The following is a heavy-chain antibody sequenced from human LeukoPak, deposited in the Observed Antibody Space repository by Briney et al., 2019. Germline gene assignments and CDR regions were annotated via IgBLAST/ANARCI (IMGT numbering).Heavy chain of an antibody. D-gene: IGHD5-12*01. CDR1: GSTFSSYA. V-gene: IGHV1-69*01. CDR3: ARATSGYDSWGYFDY. Sequence: SVKVSCKASGSTFSSYAISWVRQAPGQGLEWMGGIIPIFGTANYAQKFQGRVTITADESTSTAYMELSSLRSEDTAVYYCARATSGYDSWGYFDYWGQGTLVTVSS. J-gene: IGHJ4*02. CDR2: IIPIFGTA.